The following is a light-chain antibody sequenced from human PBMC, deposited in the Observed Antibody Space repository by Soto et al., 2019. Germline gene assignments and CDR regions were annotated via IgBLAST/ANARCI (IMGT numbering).Light chain of an antibody. J-gene: IGKJ2*01. CDR1: QSVRTH. CDR3: QQSYSPPRT. V-gene: IGKV1-39*01. Sequence: DIQMTQSPSSLSASIGDRVTITCRASQSVRTHLNWYHQKPGKAPELLIYAASILQAGVPSRFSGSGAGKDFPLTISSLHPEDFGDYYCQQSYSPPRTFGQGTNLEIK. CDR2: AAS.